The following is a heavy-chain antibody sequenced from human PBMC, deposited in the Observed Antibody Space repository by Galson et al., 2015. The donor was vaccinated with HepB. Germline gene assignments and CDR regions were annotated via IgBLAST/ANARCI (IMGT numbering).Heavy chain of an antibody. CDR1: GFTFSSYG. CDR3: ARDRVEQQLAVNEDYYGMDV. J-gene: IGHJ6*02. Sequence: SLRLSCAASGFTFSSYGMHWVRQAPGKGLEWVAVIWYDGSNKYYADSVKGRFTISRDNSKNTLYLQMNSLRAEDTAVYYCARDRVEQQLAVNEDYYGMDVWGQGTTVTVSS. CDR2: IWYDGSNK. V-gene: IGHV3-33*01. D-gene: IGHD6-13*01.